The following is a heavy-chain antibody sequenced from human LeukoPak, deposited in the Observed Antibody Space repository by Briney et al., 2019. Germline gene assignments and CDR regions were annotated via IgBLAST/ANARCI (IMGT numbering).Heavy chain of an antibody. V-gene: IGHV4-59*01. Sequence: PSETLSLTCTVSGGSISSYYWSWIRQPPGKGLEWIGYIYYSGSTNYNPSLKSRVTISVDTSKNQFSLKLSSVTAADTAVYYCARGPRVFGVVIAPYWYFDFWGRGTLVTVSS. CDR1: GGSISSYY. D-gene: IGHD3-3*01. CDR2: IYYSGST. CDR3: ARGPRVFGVVIAPYWYFDF. J-gene: IGHJ2*01.